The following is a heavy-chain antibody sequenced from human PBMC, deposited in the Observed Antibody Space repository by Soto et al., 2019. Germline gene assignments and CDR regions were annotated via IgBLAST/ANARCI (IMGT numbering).Heavy chain of an antibody. CDR2: FGTAGET. D-gene: IGHD3-10*01. CDR3: AGGRESALYYFDY. J-gene: IGHJ4*02. V-gene: IGHV3-13*01. CDR1: GFTFSNYD. Sequence: EVQLVESGGGLVQPGGSLRLSCEASGFTFSNYDMHWVRQTTGKGLEWVSVFGTAGETYYAGSVKGRFTISRENAKNSLYLQMNSLRAEDTAVYYCAGGRESALYYFDYWGQGTLVTVSS.